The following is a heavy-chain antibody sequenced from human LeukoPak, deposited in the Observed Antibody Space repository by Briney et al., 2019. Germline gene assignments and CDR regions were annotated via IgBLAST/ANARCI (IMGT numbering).Heavy chain of an antibody. V-gene: IGHV3-7*01. CDR2: IKQDGSEK. CDR1: GFTFSSCW. J-gene: IGHJ4*02. D-gene: IGHD3-10*01. CDR3: AREPHRGYPNDY. Sequence: GRSLRLSCAAFGFTFSSCWMSWVRQAPGKGLEWVANIKQDGSEKYYVDSVKGRFTISRDNAKNSLNLQMNSLRAEDTAVYYCAREPHRGYPNDYWGQGTLVTVSS.